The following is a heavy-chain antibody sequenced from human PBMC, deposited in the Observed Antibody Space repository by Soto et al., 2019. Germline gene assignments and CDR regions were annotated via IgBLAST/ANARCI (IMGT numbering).Heavy chain of an antibody. CDR2: ISGSGGST. D-gene: IGHD3-3*01. Sequence: GGSLRLSCAASGFTFSSYAMSWVRQAPGKGLEWVSGISGSGGSTYYADSVKGRFTISRDNSKNTLYLQTNSLRAEDTSVYYCAKVLTTGVPVPSRFHPWGQGALVTVSS. CDR3: AKVLTTGVPVPSRFHP. J-gene: IGHJ5*02. V-gene: IGHV3-23*01. CDR1: GFTFSSYA.